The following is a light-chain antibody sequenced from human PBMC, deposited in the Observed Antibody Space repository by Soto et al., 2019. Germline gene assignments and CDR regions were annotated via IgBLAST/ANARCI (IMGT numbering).Light chain of an antibody. V-gene: IGLV2-8*01. CDR3: SSYAGGSKPHVL. Sequence: QSALTQPPSASGSPGESVTISCTGTSSDVGGYNYVSWYQQYPGRAPKLVIYEVTKRPSGVPDRFSGSKSGNTASLTVSGLQAEDEADYYCSSYAGGSKPHVLFGGGTKLTVL. CDR2: EVT. J-gene: IGLJ2*01. CDR1: SSDVGGYNY.